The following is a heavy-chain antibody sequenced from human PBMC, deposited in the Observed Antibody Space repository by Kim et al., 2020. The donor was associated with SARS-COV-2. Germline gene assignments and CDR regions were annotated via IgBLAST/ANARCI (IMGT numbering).Heavy chain of an antibody. Sequence: GGSLRLSCAASGFTFSDYYMSWIRQAPGKGLEWISYISGSGSTTYYADSVKGRFTISKDNAKNSLYLQMNNLRVEDTAVYYCVRDGYTGEDWFDPWGQGTLVTVSS. CDR1: GFTFSDYY. J-gene: IGHJ5*02. CDR2: ISGSGSTT. D-gene: IGHD3-10*01. V-gene: IGHV3-11*01. CDR3: VRDGYTGEDWFDP.